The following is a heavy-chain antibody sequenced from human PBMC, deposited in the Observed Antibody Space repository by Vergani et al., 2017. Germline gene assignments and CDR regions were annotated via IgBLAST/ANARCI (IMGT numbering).Heavy chain of an antibody. CDR3: AVRQRVNLVGGEIVTKRTFDY. CDR1: GYSIGSGFY. D-gene: IGHD3-10*01. J-gene: IGHJ4*02. CDR2: IHNRGKT. Sequence: QVRLEESGPGLVKPSATLSLTCTVSGYSIGSGFYWAWIRQSPGEGLQWLTSIHNRGKTYHNPSLKSRVSVSLDTSKNRFSLNLTSVTAADTAMYYCAVRQRVNLVGGEIVTKRTFDYWRQGSLVTVSS. V-gene: IGHV4-38-2*02.